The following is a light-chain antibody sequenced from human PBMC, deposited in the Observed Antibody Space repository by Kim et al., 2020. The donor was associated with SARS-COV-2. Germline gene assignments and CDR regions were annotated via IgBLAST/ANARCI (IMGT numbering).Light chain of an antibody. CDR2: HDT. V-gene: IGLV3-1*01. Sequence: VAPGQTASITCSGDELGDKFACWNQQKAGQSPVLVIFHDTKRPSGIPERFSGSNSGNTATLTISGTQAMDEADYYCQTWDSSTVVCGGGTQLTVL. CDR1: ELGDKF. CDR3: QTWDSSTVV. J-gene: IGLJ2*01.